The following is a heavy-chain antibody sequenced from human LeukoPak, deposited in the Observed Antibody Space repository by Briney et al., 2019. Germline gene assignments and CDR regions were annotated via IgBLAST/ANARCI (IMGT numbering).Heavy chain of an antibody. CDR2: INPSGTIT. CDR1: GITFTSYY. CDR3: ALIAPPHN. D-gene: IGHD6-13*01. J-gene: IGHJ4*02. Sequence: VSVKVSCKASGITFTSYYIHWVRQAPGRGLEWMGKINPSGTITTYAPKYQGRVTVTKDASTNTVYMELSSLRPDDTAVYYCALIAPPHNWGQGTLVTVSS. V-gene: IGHV1-46*01.